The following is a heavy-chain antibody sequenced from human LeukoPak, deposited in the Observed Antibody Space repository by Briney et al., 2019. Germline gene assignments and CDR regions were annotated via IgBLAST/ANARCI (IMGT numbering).Heavy chain of an antibody. J-gene: IGHJ5*02. CDR3: ARHSYGANWFDP. D-gene: IGHD5-18*01. V-gene: IGHV4-38-2*01. CDR1: GYSISSGYY. CDR2: IYHSGST. Sequence: PSETLSLTCAVSGYSISSGYYWGWIRQPPGKGLEWIGSIYHSGSTYYNPSLKSRVTISVDTSKNQFSLKLSSVTAADTAVYYCARHSYGANWFDPWGQGTLVTVSS.